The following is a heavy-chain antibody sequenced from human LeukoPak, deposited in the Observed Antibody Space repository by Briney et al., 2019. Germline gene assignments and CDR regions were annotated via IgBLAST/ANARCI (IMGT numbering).Heavy chain of an antibody. J-gene: IGHJ6*02. CDR1: GYTFTGYY. Sequence: ASVSVSCKASGYTFTGYYMHWVRQAPGQGLEWMGWINPNSGGTNYAQKFQGWVTMTRDTSISTAYMELIRLRSDDTAVYYCARGFSLSSSWEARPSYYYYGMDVWGQGTTVTVSS. V-gene: IGHV1-2*04. D-gene: IGHD6-13*01. CDR2: INPNSGGT. CDR3: ARGFSLSSSWEARPSYYYYGMDV.